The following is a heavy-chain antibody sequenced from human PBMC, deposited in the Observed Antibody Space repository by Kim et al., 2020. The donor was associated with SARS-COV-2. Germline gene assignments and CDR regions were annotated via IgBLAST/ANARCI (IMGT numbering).Heavy chain of an antibody. J-gene: IGHJ5*02. CDR3: AKDKAYYGSGVAPATFDP. V-gene: IGHV3-9*01. Sequence: GGSLRLSCAASGFTFDDYAMHWVRQAPGKGLEWVSGISWNSGSIGYADSVKGRFTISRDNAKNSLYLQMNSLRAEDTALYYCAKDKAYYGSGVAPATFDPWGQGTLVTVSS. CDR2: ISWNSGSI. D-gene: IGHD3-10*01. CDR1: GFTFDDYA.